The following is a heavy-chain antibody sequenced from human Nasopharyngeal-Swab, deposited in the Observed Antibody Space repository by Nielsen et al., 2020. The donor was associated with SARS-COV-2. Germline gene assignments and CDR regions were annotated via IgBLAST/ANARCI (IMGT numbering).Heavy chain of an antibody. J-gene: IGHJ6*02. CDR3: ARGNSGWSLNYYYYGMDV. D-gene: IGHD6-19*01. CDR2: IYGGGST. Sequence: GESLKISCAASGFTVSSNYMSWVRQAPGKGLEWVSLIYGGGSTYYADSVKGRFTISRDNSKNTLYLHMNNLRADDTAVYYCARGNSGWSLNYYYYGMDVWGQGTTVTVSS. V-gene: IGHV3-53*01. CDR1: GFTVSSNY.